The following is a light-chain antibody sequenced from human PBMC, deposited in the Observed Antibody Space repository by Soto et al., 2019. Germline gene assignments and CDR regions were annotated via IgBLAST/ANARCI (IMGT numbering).Light chain of an antibody. J-gene: IGKJ4*01. CDR2: DAS. V-gene: IGKV3-11*01. CDR3: QQRSNWLT. Sequence: EIVLTQSPATLSSSPGERATLSCRASQSVSSYLAWYQQKPGQAPRLLIYDASNRATGIPARFSGSGSGTDFPLTISSLEPEHFAVYYCQQRSNWLTFGGGTKVEIK. CDR1: QSVSSY.